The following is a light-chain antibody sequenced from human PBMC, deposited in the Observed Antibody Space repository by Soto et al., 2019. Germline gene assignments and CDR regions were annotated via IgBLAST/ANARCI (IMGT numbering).Light chain of an antibody. V-gene: IGKV3-15*01. CDR1: QSINSN. J-gene: IGKJ5*01. CDR2: GAF. CDR3: QQRSNWPPT. Sequence: EIVMTQSLVTLSVSPGERATLSCRASQSINSNLAWYQQKPGQAPSLLIYGAFTRATGIPARFSGTGSGTEFTLTISSLQSEDFAVYYCQQRSNWPPTFGPGTRLEIK.